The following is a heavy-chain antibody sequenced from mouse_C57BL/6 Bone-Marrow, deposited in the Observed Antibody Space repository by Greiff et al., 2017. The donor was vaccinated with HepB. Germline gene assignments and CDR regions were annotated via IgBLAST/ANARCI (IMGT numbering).Heavy chain of an antibody. V-gene: IGHV3-6*01. Sequence: EVKLMESGPGLVKPSQSLSLTCSVTGYSITSGYYWNWIRQFPGNKLEWMGYISYDGSNNYNPSLKNRISITRDTSKNQFFLKLNSVTTEDTATYYCARDYGHYYGSSYDYWGQGTTLTVSS. CDR2: ISYDGSN. CDR3: ARDYGHYYGSSYDY. D-gene: IGHD1-1*01. J-gene: IGHJ2*01. CDR1: GYSITSGYY.